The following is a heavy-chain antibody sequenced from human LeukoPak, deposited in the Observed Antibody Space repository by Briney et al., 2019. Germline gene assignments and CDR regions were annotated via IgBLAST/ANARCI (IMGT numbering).Heavy chain of an antibody. CDR1: GGSFSGYY. CDR2: INHSGST. Sequence: SETLSLTCAVYGGSFSGYYWSCIRQPPGKGLEWIGEINHSGSTNYNPSLKSRVTISVDTSKNQFSLKLSSVTAADTAVYYCARVRNLRNWFDPWGQGTLVTVSS. V-gene: IGHV4-34*01. J-gene: IGHJ5*02. CDR3: ARVRNLRNWFDP.